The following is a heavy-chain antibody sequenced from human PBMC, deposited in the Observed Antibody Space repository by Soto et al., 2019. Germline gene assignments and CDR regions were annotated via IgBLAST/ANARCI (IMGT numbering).Heavy chain of an antibody. CDR2: ILPMLDIT. CDR3: SLGSWSAETFDI. D-gene: IGHD6-13*01. Sequence: QVQLVQSGAEVKKPGSSVKVSCKASGGTFSTYTVVWVRQAPGQGLEWMGRILPMLDITNSAQRFQGRVTMTADKSTSTPYLELTSLRSEDTAVYYCSLGSWSAETFDIWGRGTMVTVSS. J-gene: IGHJ3*02. CDR1: GGTFSTYT. V-gene: IGHV1-69*02.